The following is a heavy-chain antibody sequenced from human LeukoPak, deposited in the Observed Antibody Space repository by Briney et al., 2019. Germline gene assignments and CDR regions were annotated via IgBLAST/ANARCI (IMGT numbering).Heavy chain of an antibody. D-gene: IGHD3-10*01. V-gene: IGHV4-39*01. Sequence: SETLSLTCTVSGGSISSSSYYWVWVRQPPGKGLEWIGSVYYSGSTYYNPSLKSRVAISVDTSKNQFPLKLNSVTAADTAVYYCARQDPLVVRGVIILNWFDPWGQGTLVTVSS. CDR1: GGSISSSSYY. CDR2: VYYSGST. J-gene: IGHJ5*02. CDR3: ARQDPLVVRGVIILNWFDP.